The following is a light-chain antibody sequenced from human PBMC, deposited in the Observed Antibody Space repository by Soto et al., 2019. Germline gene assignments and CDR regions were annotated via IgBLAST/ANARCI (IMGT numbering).Light chain of an antibody. Sequence: QLVLTQSPSASASLGASVKLTCTLSSGHNNYAIAWHQQQPQRGPRYLMKVNSDGSHSKGDGIPDRFSGSSSGAERYLTISSLQSEDEADYYCQTWGTGIPVVFGGGTKLTVL. CDR3: QTWGTGIPVV. CDR1: SGHNNYA. J-gene: IGLJ2*01. V-gene: IGLV4-69*01. CDR2: VNSDGSH.